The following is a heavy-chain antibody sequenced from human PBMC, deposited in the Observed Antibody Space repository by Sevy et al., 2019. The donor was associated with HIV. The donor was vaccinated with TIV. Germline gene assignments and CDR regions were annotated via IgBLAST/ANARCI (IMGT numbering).Heavy chain of an antibody. CDR2: ISYDGMNT. J-gene: IGHJ4*02. D-gene: IGHD3-10*01. V-gene: IGHV3-30*04. CDR1: GFTFTTYP. CDR3: ARGSRSLWFGETFDS. Sequence: GGSLRLSCSASGFTFTTYPMHWVRQAPGKGLEWVAVISYDGMNTYYADSVKGRFTISRDNSRNTLYLQVNSLRAEDTAIYYCARGSRSLWFGETFDSWGQGTLVTVSS.